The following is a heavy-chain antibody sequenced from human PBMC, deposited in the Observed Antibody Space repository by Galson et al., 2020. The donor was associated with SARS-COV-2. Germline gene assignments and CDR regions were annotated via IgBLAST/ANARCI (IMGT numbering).Heavy chain of an antibody. CDR1: GYRFSNYW. CDR2: IYPGDSDT. D-gene: IGHD3-22*01. CDR3: ARHAGEIGSSGSFDY. Sequence: GESLKISCKGSGYRFSNYWIGWVRQMPGKGLEWLGIIYPGDSDTRYSPPFQGQVTISADKSISSAYLQWSSLMASDTAIYYCARHAGEIGSSGSFDYWGQGTLVTVSS. J-gene: IGHJ4*02. V-gene: IGHV5-51*01.